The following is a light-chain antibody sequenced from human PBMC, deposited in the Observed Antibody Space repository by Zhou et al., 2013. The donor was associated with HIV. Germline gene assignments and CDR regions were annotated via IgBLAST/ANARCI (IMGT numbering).Light chain of an antibody. CDR1: QSVDSTY. Sequence: EIVLTQSPGTLSLSPGERVTLSCRASQSVDSTYLAWYQHKPGQAPRLLIYAASSRATGIPDRFGGSGSGTDFTLTISRLEPEDFAVYYCQQYGSSSAWAFGPGTKVDIK. J-gene: IGKJ3*01. CDR2: AAS. CDR3: QQYGSSSAWA. V-gene: IGKV3-20*01.